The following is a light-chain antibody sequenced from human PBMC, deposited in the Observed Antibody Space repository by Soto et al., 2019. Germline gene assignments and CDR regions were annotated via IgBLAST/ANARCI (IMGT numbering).Light chain of an antibody. CDR3: SSYAGSNNLV. J-gene: IGLJ2*01. CDR2: EVS. CDR1: SSDVGGYNY. Sequence: QSALTQPPSASGSPGQSVTISCTGTSSDVGGYNYVSWYQQHPGKAPKLMIYEVSKRPSGVPDRFSGSKSGNTASLTVYGLEAEDEAHYYCSSYAGSNNLVFGGGTELTVL. V-gene: IGLV2-8*01.